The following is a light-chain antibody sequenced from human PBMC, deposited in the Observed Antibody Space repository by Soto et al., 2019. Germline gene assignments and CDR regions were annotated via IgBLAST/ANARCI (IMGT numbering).Light chain of an antibody. Sequence: QSALTKPASVSGSPGQSITISCTGSNSDVGSYNLVSWYQQYPGKAPKLMIYEGSLRPSGVSNRFSGSKSGNTASLTISGLQPEDEADYYCSSYASSTSLLFGGGTKLTVL. V-gene: IGLV2-23*01. J-gene: IGLJ2*01. CDR3: SSYASSTSLL. CDR2: EGS. CDR1: NSDVGSYNL.